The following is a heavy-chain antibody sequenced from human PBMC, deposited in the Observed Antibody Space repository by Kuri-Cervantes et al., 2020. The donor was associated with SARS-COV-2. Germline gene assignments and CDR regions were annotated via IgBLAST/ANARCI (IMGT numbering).Heavy chain of an antibody. Sequence: GGSLRLSCAASGFTFSSYSMNWVRQAPGKGLEWVSSISSSSSYIYYAYSVKGRFTISRDNAKNSLYLQINSLRAEDTAVYSCARDRGEDIVVVVAASAYDYWGQGTLVTISS. CDR1: GFTFSSYS. V-gene: IGHV3-21*01. J-gene: IGHJ4*02. CDR2: ISSSSSYI. D-gene: IGHD2-15*01. CDR3: ARDRGEDIVVVVAASAYDY.